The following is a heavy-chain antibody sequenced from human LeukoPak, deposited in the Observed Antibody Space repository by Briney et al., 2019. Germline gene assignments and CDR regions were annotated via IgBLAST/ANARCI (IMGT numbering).Heavy chain of an antibody. CDR1: GFTFSSYG. CDR2: IRYDGSNK. Sequence: QPGGSLRLSCAASGFTFSSYGMHWVRQAPGKGLEWVAFIRYDGSNKYYTDSVKGRFTISRDNSKNTLYLQMNSLRAEDTAVYYCAKVFMTTVDYWGQGTLVTVSS. V-gene: IGHV3-30*02. J-gene: IGHJ4*02. D-gene: IGHD4-11*01. CDR3: AKVFMTTVDY.